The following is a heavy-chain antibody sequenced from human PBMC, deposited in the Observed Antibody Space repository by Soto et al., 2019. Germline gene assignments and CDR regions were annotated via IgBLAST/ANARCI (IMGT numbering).Heavy chain of an antibody. Sequence: SETLSLTCTVSDDSIKSGGYYWSWIRQHPGRGLEWISFIYNSGTTYYNPSLKSRVLTSIDKSQNQFSLKVSSVTAADTAAYFCARGLVVVPSGTEDVINSHFDSWGQGALVTVSS. D-gene: IGHD6-13*01. CDR2: IYNSGTT. J-gene: IGHJ4*02. V-gene: IGHV4-31*03. CDR1: DDSIKSGGYY. CDR3: ARGLVVVPSGTEDVINSHFDS.